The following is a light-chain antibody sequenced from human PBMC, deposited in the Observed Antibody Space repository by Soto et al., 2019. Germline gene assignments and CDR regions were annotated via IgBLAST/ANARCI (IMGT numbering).Light chain of an antibody. CDR3: LQDHDDSWT. CDR2: GAS. J-gene: IGKJ1*01. V-gene: IGKV1-6*01. CDR1: QGINYY. Sequence: IQMTQSPSSLSASLGDRVTITCRASQGINYYLAWYQQKPGKVPELLIYGASTLQSGVPSRFSGSRSGTEFTLTVSSLQPEDFATYYCLQDHDDSWTFGRGTKVDIK.